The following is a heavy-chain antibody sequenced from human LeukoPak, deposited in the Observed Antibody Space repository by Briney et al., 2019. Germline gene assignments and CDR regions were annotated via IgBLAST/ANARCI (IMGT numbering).Heavy chain of an antibody. J-gene: IGHJ5*02. V-gene: IGHV1-8*01. Sequence: ASVKVSCKASGYTFTSYDINWVRQATGQGLEWMGWMNPNSGNTGYAQKFQGRVTMTRNTSMSTAYMELSSLRSEDTAVYYCARVDVGYCSGGSCPNWFDPWGQGTLVTVSS. CDR2: MNPNSGNT. CDR3: ARVDVGYCSGGSCPNWFDP. CDR1: GYTFTSYD. D-gene: IGHD2-15*01.